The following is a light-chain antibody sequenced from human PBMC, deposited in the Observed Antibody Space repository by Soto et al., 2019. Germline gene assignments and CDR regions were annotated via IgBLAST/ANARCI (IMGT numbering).Light chain of an antibody. Sequence: NFMLTQPHSVSESPGKTVTISCTRSSGSIASNYVRWYQQRPGSSPTSMIYEDNQRPSEVPDRFSDSIDSSSNSASLTISGLKTEDEADYYCQSCHSSTWVFGGGTKLTVL. V-gene: IGLV6-57*01. CDR3: QSCHSSTWV. CDR1: SGSIASNY. CDR2: EDN. J-gene: IGLJ3*02.